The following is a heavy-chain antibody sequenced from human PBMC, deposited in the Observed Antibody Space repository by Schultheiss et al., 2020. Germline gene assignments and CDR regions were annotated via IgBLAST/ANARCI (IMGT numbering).Heavy chain of an antibody. CDR1: GGSISTSTYY. D-gene: IGHD6-19*01. V-gene: IGHV4-61*05. CDR2: IYYSGST. J-gene: IGHJ5*02. CDR3: ARVGSGWYNWFDP. Sequence: SETLSLTCTVSGGSISTSTYYWGWIRQPPGKGLEWIGYIYYSGSTNYNPSLKSRVTISVDTSKNQFSLKLSSVTAADTAVYYCARVGSGWYNWFDPWGQGTLVTVSS.